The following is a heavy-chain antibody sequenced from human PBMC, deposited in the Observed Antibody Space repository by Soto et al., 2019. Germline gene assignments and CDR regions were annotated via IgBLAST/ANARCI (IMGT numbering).Heavy chain of an antibody. CDR3: ARDLKRRSPLDY. J-gene: IGHJ4*02. D-gene: IGHD1-1*01. V-gene: IGHV3-21*01. CDR1: GFTFSSYS. Sequence: NPGGSLRLSCAASGFTFSSYSMNWVRQAPGKGLEWVSSISSSSSYIYYADSVKGRFTISRDNAKNSLYLQMNSLRAEDTAVYYCARDLKRRSPLDYWGQGTLVTVSS. CDR2: ISSSSSYI.